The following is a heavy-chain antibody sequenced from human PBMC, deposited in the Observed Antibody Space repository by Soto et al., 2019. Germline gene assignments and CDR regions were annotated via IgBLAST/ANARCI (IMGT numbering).Heavy chain of an antibody. Sequence: QVQLQESGPGLVKPSQTLSLTCTVSGGSIGSGDFYWSWIRQPPGQGLEWIGYIYYSGSTYYNPSLKSRLTLSVDTSKNQFSLKLSSVTAADTAVYYCASSYYDILSFDPWGQGTLVTVSS. D-gene: IGHD3-9*01. CDR3: ASSYYDILSFDP. CDR1: GGSIGSGDFY. CDR2: IYYSGST. V-gene: IGHV4-30-4*01. J-gene: IGHJ5*02.